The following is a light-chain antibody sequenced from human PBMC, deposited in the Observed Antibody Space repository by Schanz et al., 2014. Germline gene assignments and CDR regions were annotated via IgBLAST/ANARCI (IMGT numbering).Light chain of an antibody. CDR2: GAS. CDR1: QSVSSNY. V-gene: IGKV3-20*01. CDR3: QQYYRYPFT. J-gene: IGKJ3*01. Sequence: EIVLTQSPGTLSLSPGEGATLSCRASQSVSSNYLAWYQQKPGQPPRILIYGASNRATGIPDRFSGSGSGTDFTLTISRLGPEDFAVYYCQQYYRYPFTFGPGTKVDIK.